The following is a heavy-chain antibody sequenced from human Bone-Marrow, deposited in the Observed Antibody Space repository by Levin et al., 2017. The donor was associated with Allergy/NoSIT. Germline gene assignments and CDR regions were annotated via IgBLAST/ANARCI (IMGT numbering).Heavy chain of an antibody. V-gene: IGHV6-1*01. CDR2: AYYKSEWNT. J-gene: IGHJ4*02. CDR1: GDRVSTSSAT. Sequence: SQTLSLTCAVSGDRVSTSSATWNWIRQSPSRGLEWLGRAYYKSEWNTDYAMSVKSRITITPDTSKNQFSLHLDSVSPDDTGVYYCARERGEDSTTWYETFDYWGQGTQVIVSS. CDR3: ARERGEDSTTWYETFDY. D-gene: IGHD3-16*01.